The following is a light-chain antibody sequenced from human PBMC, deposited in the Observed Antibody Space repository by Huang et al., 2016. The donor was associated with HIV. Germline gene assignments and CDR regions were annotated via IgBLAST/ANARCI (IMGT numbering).Light chain of an antibody. Sequence: EIVMTQSPATLSVSPGERATLSCRASHSVSSNLAWYQQRPGQAPRLLIYGASTRATGVPARFSGSGFGTEFTLTISSLQSEDFAVYYCQQYNNWPPYTFGQGTKLEIK. J-gene: IGKJ2*01. V-gene: IGKV3-15*01. CDR1: HSVSSN. CDR2: GAS. CDR3: QQYNNWPPYT.